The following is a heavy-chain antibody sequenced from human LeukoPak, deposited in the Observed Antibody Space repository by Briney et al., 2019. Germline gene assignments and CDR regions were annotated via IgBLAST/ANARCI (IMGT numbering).Heavy chain of an antibody. CDR1: AFSINTGYH. CDR2: IHHSGST. CDR3: ARHVSARSSSWYRQRTPDY. J-gene: IGHJ4*02. Sequence: PSETLSLTCTVSAFSINTGYHWGWIRQSPGRDLEWIGNIHHSGSTYCNPSLKSRVTISVDTSKNQISLKLSSVTAADTAVYYCARHVSARSSSWYRQRTPDYWGQGTLVTVSS. V-gene: IGHV4-38-2*02. D-gene: IGHD6-13*01.